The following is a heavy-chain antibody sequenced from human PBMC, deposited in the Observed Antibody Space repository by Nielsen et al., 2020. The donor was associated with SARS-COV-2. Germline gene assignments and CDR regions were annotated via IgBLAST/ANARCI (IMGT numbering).Heavy chain of an antibody. CDR1: GISFSGSG. Sequence: GESPKISCAVSGISFSGSGIHWARQASGKGLEWIGRIRSKPNNYATAYGGSVEGRFTISRDDSKSMAYLQMNRLQAEDTAVYYCSMLTTSGWYWGQGTLVTVSS. CDR2: IRSKPNNYAT. CDR3: SMLTTSGWY. V-gene: IGHV3-73*01. D-gene: IGHD6-19*01. J-gene: IGHJ4*02.